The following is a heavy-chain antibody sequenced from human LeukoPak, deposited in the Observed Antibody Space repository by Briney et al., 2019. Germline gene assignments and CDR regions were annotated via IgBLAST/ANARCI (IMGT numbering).Heavy chain of an antibody. V-gene: IGHV3-33*01. CDR3: ARESGYSSGWYPV. D-gene: IGHD6-19*01. Sequence: GGSLRLSCAASGFTFSSYGMHWVRQAPGKGLEWVAVIWYDGSNKCYADSVKGRFTISRDNSKNTLYLQMNSLRAEDTAVYYCARESGYSSGWYPVWGQGTLVTVPS. J-gene: IGHJ4*02. CDR1: GFTFSSYG. CDR2: IWYDGSNK.